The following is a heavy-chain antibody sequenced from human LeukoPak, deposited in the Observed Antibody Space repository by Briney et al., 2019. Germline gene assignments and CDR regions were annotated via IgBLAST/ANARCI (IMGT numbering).Heavy chain of an antibody. CDR1: GFTFSSYG. CDR3: AKEHYYGLY. D-gene: IGHD3-10*01. Sequence: PGRSLRLSCAASGFTFSSYGMHWVRQAPGKGLEWVAVISYDGSNKYYADSVKGRFTISRDNSKNTLYLQMNSLRAEDTAVYYCAKEHYYGLYWGQGTLVTVSS. J-gene: IGHJ4*02. V-gene: IGHV3-30*18. CDR2: ISYDGSNK.